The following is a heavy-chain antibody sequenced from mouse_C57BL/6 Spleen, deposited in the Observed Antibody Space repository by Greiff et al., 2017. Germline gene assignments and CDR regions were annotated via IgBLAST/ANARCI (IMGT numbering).Heavy chain of an antibody. D-gene: IGHD1-1*01. J-gene: IGHJ3*01. CDR3: ARTYYGSFAY. CDR2: INPNNGGT. Sequence: VQLQQSGPELVKPGASVKIPCKASGYTFTDYNMDWVKQSHGKSLEWIGDINPNNGGTIYNQKFKGKATLTVDKSSSTASMELRSLTSEDTAVYYCARTYYGSFAYWGQGTLVTVAA. CDR1: GYTFTDYN. V-gene: IGHV1-18*01.